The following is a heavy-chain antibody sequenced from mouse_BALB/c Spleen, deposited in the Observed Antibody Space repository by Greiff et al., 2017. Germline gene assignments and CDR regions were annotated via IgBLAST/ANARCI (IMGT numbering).Heavy chain of an antibody. D-gene: IGHD2-4*01. CDR1: GFTFSDYY. Sequence: EVQGVESGGGLVKPGGSLKLSCAASGFTFSDYYMYWVRQTPEKRLEWVATISDGGSYTYYPDSVKGRFTISRDNAKNNLYLQMSSLKSEDTAMYYCARAENDYDEGYYAMDYWGQGTSVTVSS. J-gene: IGHJ4*01. V-gene: IGHV5-4*02. CDR2: ISDGGSYT. CDR3: ARAENDYDEGYYAMDY.